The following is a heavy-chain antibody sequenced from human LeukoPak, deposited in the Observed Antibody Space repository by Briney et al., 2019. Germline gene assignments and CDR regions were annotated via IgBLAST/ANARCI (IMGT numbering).Heavy chain of an antibody. D-gene: IGHD3-10*01. CDR2: IYHSGST. CDR3: ARGGYYGLGSPNNWFDP. V-gene: IGHV4-30-2*01. Sequence: SQTLSLTCAVSGGSISSGGYSWSWIRQPPGKGLEWIGYIYHSGSTYYNPSLKSRVTISVDRSKNQFSLKLSSVTAADTAVYYCARGGYYGLGSPNNWFDPWGQGTLVTVSS. J-gene: IGHJ5*02. CDR1: GGSISSGGYS.